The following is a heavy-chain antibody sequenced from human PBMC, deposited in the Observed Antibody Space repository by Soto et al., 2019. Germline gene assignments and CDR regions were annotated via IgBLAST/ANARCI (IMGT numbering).Heavy chain of an antibody. J-gene: IGHJ3*02. D-gene: IGHD2-8*01. CDR2: IYPGDSDT. V-gene: IGHV5-51*01. Sequence: GESLKISCTTSGYSFTNYWIGWVRQMPGKGPEWMGIIYPGDSDTRYSPSFQGQVTISADKSTSTAFLQWSSLKASDTAMYYCARPDYTKDVWYHTYDIWGQGTMVTVSS. CDR3: ARPDYTKDVWYHTYDI. CDR1: GYSFTNYW.